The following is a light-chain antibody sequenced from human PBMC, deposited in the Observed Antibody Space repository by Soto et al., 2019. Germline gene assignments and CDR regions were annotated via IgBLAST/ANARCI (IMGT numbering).Light chain of an antibody. J-gene: IGLJ1*01. CDR1: ILDKY. CDR2: QDT. Sequence: SYELTQPPSVSVSPGQTAIITCSGDILDKYACWYQQKPGQSPVLVIYQDTKRPSGIPERFSGSKSGNTATLTISGTQAMDEADYYCQAWDTSTRYVFGTGTKVTVL. CDR3: QAWDTSTRYV. V-gene: IGLV3-1*01.